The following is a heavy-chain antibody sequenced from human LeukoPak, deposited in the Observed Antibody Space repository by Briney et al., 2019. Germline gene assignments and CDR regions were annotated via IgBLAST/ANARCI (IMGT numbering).Heavy chain of an antibody. CDR2: IWYDGNNK. D-gene: IGHD3-10*01. CDR1: GFTFSSYG. CDR3: VRDRGSTNYFDY. Sequence: GRSLRLSCAASGFTFSSYGMHWVRQAPGKGLEWVAIIWYDGNNKYYADSLKGRYTISRDNSKNTLYLQINSLRAEDTAVYFCVRDRGSTNYFDYWGQGALVTVSS. J-gene: IGHJ4*02. V-gene: IGHV3-33*01.